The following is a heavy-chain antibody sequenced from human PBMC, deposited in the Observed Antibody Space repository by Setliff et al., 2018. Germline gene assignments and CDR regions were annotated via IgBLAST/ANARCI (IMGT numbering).Heavy chain of an antibody. J-gene: IGHJ4*02. V-gene: IGHV1-18*01. CDR2: VSAYTGNP. D-gene: IGHD2-2*01. CDR1: GYTFTDYG. Sequence: GASVKVSCKASGYTFTDYGITWVRQAPGQGLEWMGWVSAYTGNPYYAHRLQDRVTLTTDKSTGTAYMELRSLRSDDTAVYYCSRLVRYCTTTSCQRLSGDEYWGQGTLVTVSS. CDR3: SRLVRYCTTTSCQRLSGDEY.